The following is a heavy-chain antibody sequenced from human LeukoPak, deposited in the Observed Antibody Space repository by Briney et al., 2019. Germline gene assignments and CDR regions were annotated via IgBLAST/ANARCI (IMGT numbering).Heavy chain of an antibody. CDR2: INPNSGGT. D-gene: IGHD6-19*01. CDR1: GYTFTGYY. CDR3: ARAFYSGAWYGMDV. V-gene: IGHV1-2*04. Sequence: ASVKVSCKASGYTFTGYYMHWVRQAPGQGLEWMGWINPNSGGTNYAQKFQGWVTMTRDTSISTAYMELSRLRSDDTAVYYCARAFYSGAWYGMDVWGKGTTVTVSS. J-gene: IGHJ6*04.